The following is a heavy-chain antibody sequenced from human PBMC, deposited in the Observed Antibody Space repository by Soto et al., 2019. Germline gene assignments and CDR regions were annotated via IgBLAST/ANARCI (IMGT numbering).Heavy chain of an antibody. CDR1: GYTFTGYY. CDR2: INPNSGGT. Sequence: GASVKVSCKASGYTFTGYYMHWVRQAPGQGLEWMGWINPNSGGTNYAQKFQGRVTMTRDTSISTAYMELSRLRSDDTAVYYCASTKGYCSSTSCRVLGWFDPWGQGTLVTVSS. V-gene: IGHV1-2*02. CDR3: ASTKGYCSSTSCRVLGWFDP. J-gene: IGHJ5*02. D-gene: IGHD2-2*01.